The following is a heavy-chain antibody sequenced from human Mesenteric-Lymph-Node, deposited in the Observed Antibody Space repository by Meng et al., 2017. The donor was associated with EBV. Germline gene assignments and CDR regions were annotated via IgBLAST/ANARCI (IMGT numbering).Heavy chain of an antibody. J-gene: IGHJ5*02. D-gene: IGHD2-2*01. CDR2: INPNSGDI. V-gene: IGHV1-2*06. CDR3: ARALVGCSSTSCYLDP. Sequence: QVQLAQSGGEVKKPGASVKVSCKASGYTFTAYYIHWVRQAPGQGLEWMGRINPNSGDINYAQKFQGRVTVTRDTSIGTAYMELSRLTSDDTAVYYCARALVGCSSTSCYLDPWGQGTLVTVSS. CDR1: GYTFTAYY.